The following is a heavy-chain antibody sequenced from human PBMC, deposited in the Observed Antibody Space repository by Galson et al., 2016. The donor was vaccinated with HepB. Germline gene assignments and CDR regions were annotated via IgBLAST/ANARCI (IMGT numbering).Heavy chain of an antibody. CDR3: VGDVSYKIDY. V-gene: IGHV3-74*01. Sequence: SLRLSCAASGFSFNDYVMHWVRQAPGKGLVWVSRISHDGNYISYADSVKGRFTISRDNTKNTLFLQMKSLGAEDTAVYYYVGDVSYKIDYWGLGTLVTVSS. CDR1: GFSFNDYV. D-gene: IGHD1-26*01. J-gene: IGHJ4*02. CDR2: ISHDGNYI.